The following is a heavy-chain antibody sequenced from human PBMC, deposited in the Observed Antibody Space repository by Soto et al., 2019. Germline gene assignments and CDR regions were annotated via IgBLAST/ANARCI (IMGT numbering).Heavy chain of an antibody. D-gene: IGHD1-7*01. Sequence: EVQLVESGGGLVQPGGSLRLSCAASGFTFSSYSMNWVRQAPGKGLEWVSSISSSSSYIYYADSVKGRFTISRDNAKNSLYLQMNSLRAEDTAVYYCARPRADNWNYRYYFDYWGQGTLVTVSS. CDR3: ARPRADNWNYRYYFDY. J-gene: IGHJ4*02. CDR2: ISSSSSYI. CDR1: GFTFSSYS. V-gene: IGHV3-21*01.